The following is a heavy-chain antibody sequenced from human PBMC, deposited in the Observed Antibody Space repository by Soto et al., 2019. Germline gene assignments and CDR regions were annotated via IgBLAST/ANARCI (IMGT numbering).Heavy chain of an antibody. Sequence: PGGSLRLSCAASGFTFDDYAMHWVRQAPGKGLEWVSGISWHSGSIGYADSVKGRFTISRDNAKNSLYLQMNSLRAEDTALYDCAKGHSYSSSWYGHGRLYPWGQGTLVTVSS. CDR2: ISWHSGSI. D-gene: IGHD6-13*01. CDR1: GFTFDDYA. V-gene: IGHV3-9*01. CDR3: AKGHSYSSSWYGHGRLYP. J-gene: IGHJ5*02.